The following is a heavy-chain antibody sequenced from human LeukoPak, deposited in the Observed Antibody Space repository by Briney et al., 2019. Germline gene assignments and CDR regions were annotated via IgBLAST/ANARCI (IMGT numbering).Heavy chain of an antibody. V-gene: IGHV4-31*03. CDR2: IYYSGTT. D-gene: IGHD3-10*01. J-gene: IGHJ5*02. CDR3: ARGYNRLGDLGWFDP. Sequence: PSETLSLTCTVSGGSISSGGHFWSWIRQHPGKGLEWIGHIYYSGTTYYNPSLKSRLTISVDTSENQFSLKVNSVTAADTAVYYCARGYNRLGDLGWFDPWGQGTQVIVSS. CDR1: GGSISSGGHF.